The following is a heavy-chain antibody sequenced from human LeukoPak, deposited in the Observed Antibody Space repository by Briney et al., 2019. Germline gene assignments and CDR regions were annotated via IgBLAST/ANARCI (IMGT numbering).Heavy chain of an antibody. CDR2: ISSSSSYI. CDR3: ARDGVVPAAIFPFDY. V-gene: IGHV3-21*01. Sequence: GGSLRLSCAASGFTFSSYSMNWVRQAPGKGLEWVSSISSSSSYIYYADSVKGRFTISRDNAKSSLYLQMNSLRAEDTAVYYCARDGVVPAAIFPFDYWGQGTLVTVSS. CDR1: GFTFSSYS. J-gene: IGHJ4*02. D-gene: IGHD2-2*02.